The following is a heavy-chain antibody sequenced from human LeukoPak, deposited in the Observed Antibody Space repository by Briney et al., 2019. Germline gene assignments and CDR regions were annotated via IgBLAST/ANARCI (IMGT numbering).Heavy chain of an antibody. Sequence: PSETLSLTCAVYGGSFSGYYWSWIRQPPGKGLEWIGEINHSGSTNYNPSLKSRVTISVDTSKNRFSLKLSSVTAADTAVYYCARGSDSSGYYSDYWGQGTLVTVSS. J-gene: IGHJ4*02. CDR3: ARGSDSSGYYSDY. D-gene: IGHD3-22*01. CDR2: INHSGST. CDR1: GGSFSGYY. V-gene: IGHV4-34*01.